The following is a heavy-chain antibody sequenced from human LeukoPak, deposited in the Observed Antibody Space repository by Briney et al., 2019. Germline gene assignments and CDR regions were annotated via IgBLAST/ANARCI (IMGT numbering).Heavy chain of an antibody. CDR3: ARDLRTLYSSNWYAGAFDI. CDR1: GGSISSYY. Sequence: SETLSLTCSVSGGSISSYYWSWIRQPAGKGLEWIGRIYTTGSTNYNPSLRSRVTMSVDTSKNLFSLKLSSVSAADTAVYYCARDLRTLYSSNWYAGAFDIWGQGTLVTVSS. D-gene: IGHD6-13*01. J-gene: IGHJ3*02. V-gene: IGHV4-4*07. CDR2: IYTTGST.